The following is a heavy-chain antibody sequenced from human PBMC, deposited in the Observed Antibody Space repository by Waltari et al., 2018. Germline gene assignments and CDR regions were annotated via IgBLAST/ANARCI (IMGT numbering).Heavy chain of an antibody. CDR3: ARAGDSSGWYNYFDY. CDR1: GGSFSGYY. V-gene: IGHV4-34*01. CDR2: IKHSGGT. J-gene: IGHJ4*02. Sequence: QVQLQQWGAGLLKPSETLSLTCAVYGGSFSGYYWRWIRQPPGKGLGGIGEIKHSGGTTDNPSLKSRVTISVDTSKNQFSLKLSSVTAADTAVYYCARAGDSSGWYNYFDYWGQGTLVTVSS. D-gene: IGHD6-19*01.